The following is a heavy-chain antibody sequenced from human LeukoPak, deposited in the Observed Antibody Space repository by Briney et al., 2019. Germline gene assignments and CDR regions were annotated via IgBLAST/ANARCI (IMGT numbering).Heavy chain of an antibody. CDR2: IYPDDSDT. J-gene: IGHJ6*02. Sequence: GESLKISCKGSTYSFSTYRIGWVRQMPGRGLEWMGVIYPDDSDTRYNPSFEGQVTISVDKSIGTAYLQWSSLRSSDTAIYYCARQTGYHYGMDVWGQGTTVTVSS. CDR3: ARQTGYHYGMDV. V-gene: IGHV5-51*01. CDR1: TYSFSTYR.